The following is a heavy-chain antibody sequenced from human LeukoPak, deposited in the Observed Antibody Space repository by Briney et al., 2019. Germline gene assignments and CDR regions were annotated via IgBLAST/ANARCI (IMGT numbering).Heavy chain of an antibody. Sequence: ASVKVSCKVSGYTVTGYYIHWVRQAPGQGPEWMGWINPNTGVTNYPQKFQGRVTMTRDTSISTGYMDLSRLRSDDTAMYFCATAPGSYYHFDHWGQGTLLTVSS. CDR1: GYTVTGYY. CDR3: ATAPGSYYHFDH. CDR2: INPNTGVT. V-gene: IGHV1-2*02. D-gene: IGHD1-26*01. J-gene: IGHJ4*02.